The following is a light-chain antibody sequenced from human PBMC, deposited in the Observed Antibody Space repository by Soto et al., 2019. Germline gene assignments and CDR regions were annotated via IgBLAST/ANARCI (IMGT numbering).Light chain of an antibody. V-gene: IGKV3-11*01. Sequence: EIVLTQSPATLSLSPGERATLSCRASQSVAYFLAWYQQKPGQAPRLLMYDASNRATGVPSRFSGSGSEADFTLTISSLEPEDFAVYYCQQRSNWPPITFGQGTRLEIK. CDR1: QSVAYF. J-gene: IGKJ5*01. CDR2: DAS. CDR3: QQRSNWPPIT.